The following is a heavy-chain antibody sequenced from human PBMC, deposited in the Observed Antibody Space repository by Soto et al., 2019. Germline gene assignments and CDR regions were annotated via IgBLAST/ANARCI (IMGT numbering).Heavy chain of an antibody. CDR2: ISGYNGNT. CDR1: GYTFTNHG. V-gene: IGHV1-18*01. Sequence: QVKLVKSGAELKRPGASVKVSGKASGYTFTNHGISGVRQAPGKGLEWLGGISGYNGNTKYAQRFQGRVTMTTDTSTTTDYMELRRLKSDDTAVYFCARYFYPLAYYFDYWGQGTLVTVSS. CDR3: ARYFYPLAYYFDY. J-gene: IGHJ4*02.